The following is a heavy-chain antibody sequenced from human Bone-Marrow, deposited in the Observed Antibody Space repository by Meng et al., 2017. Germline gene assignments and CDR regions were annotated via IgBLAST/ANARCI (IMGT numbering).Heavy chain of an antibody. CDR2: IYRNDDK. Sequence: SGPTLVKPTQTLTLTCTFSGFSLSTSGMCVSWIRQPPGKALEWLALIYRNDDKRYSPSLKSRLTITKDTSKNQVVLTMTNMDPVDTATYYCAHIAPLITMVRGRAPAFDYWGQGTLVTVSS. J-gene: IGHJ4*02. D-gene: IGHD3-10*01. CDR3: AHIAPLITMVRGRAPAFDY. V-gene: IGHV2-5*08. CDR1: GFSLSTSGMC.